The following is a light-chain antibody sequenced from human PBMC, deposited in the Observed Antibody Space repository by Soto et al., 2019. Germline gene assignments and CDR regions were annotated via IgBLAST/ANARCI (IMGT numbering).Light chain of an antibody. CDR2: SAS. J-gene: IGKJ2*01. CDR1: QSLSRN. CDR3: QQYDKWPHT. V-gene: IGKV3-15*01. Sequence: EMVMTQSPATLSVSPGERATLSCRASQSLSRNLAWYQQQPGQAPRLLIFSASTRATGIPARFSGSGSGTDFTLTISSLQSEDFAVYYCQQYDKWPHTFGQGTKLEIK.